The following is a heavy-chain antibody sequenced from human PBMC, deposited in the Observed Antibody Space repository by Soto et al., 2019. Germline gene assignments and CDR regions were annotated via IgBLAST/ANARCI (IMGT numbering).Heavy chain of an antibody. CDR1: GFTFRTYG. D-gene: IGHD2-15*01. V-gene: IGHV3-30*03. J-gene: IGHJ6*02. CDR2: ISYDGSNK. CDR3: ARPAIDTLGYFSGGMDV. Sequence: QVQLVESGGGVVQPGRSLRLSCAASGFTFRTYGMHWVRQAPGKGLEWVAVISYDGSNKYYADSVKGRFTISRDNSKNTLYLQMNSLRAEDTAIYYCARPAIDTLGYFSGGMDVCGQGTTVTVSS.